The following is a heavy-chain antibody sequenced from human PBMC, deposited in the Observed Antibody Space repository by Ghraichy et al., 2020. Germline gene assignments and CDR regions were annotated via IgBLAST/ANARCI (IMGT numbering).Heavy chain of an antibody. D-gene: IGHD6-19*01. J-gene: IGHJ6*02. V-gene: IGHV3-7*01. Sequence: GSLRLSCAASGFTFSAYWMKWVRQAPGKGLEWVANIKRDGSEKFYVDSVKGRFIISRDNAKNSLYLQMNSLRVEDTAVYYCARDAYTSAWYGDYYGLDVWGQGTTVTVSS. CDR1: GFTFSAYW. CDR3: ARDAYTSAWYGDYYGLDV. CDR2: IKRDGSEK.